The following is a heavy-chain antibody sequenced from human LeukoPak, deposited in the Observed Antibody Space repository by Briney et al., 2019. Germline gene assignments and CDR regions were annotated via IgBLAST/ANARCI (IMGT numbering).Heavy chain of an antibody. V-gene: IGHV3-15*01. D-gene: IGHD2-15*01. CDR2: IKSKNDGGTT. Sequence: GGSLRLSCAASGFIFNNAWMNWVRQAPGKGPEWVGRIKSKNDGGTTDYGSPVKGRFTISRDDSKNKLYLQMNSLITDDTAIYYCTPVMVEDRGFWGQGTLVTVSS. J-gene: IGHJ4*02. CDR1: GFIFNNAW. CDR3: TPVMVEDRGF.